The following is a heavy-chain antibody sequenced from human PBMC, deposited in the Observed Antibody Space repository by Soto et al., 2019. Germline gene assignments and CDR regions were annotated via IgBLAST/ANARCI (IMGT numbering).Heavy chain of an antibody. CDR3: AKYCSSDVCFDY. J-gene: IGHJ4*02. CDR1: GFTLSSYS. CDR2: ISSSSTYI. Sequence: PGRYLRLSCAASGFTLSSYSMNWVRQAPGKGLEWVSSISSSSTYIYYADSVKGRFTISRDNAKNSLYLQMSSLRDEDTAVYYLAKYCSSDVCFDYWGQGTLVTVSS. V-gene: IGHV3-21*01. D-gene: IGHD2-8*01.